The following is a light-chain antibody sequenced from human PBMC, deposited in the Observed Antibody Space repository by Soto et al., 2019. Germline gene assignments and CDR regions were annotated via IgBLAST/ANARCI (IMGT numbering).Light chain of an antibody. J-gene: IGLJ1*01. CDR3: CSYAGPSYV. Sequence: QSALTQPASVSGSPGQSITISCTGTSSDVGSYNLVSWYQQHPGKAPKLMIYEGSKRPSGVSNRFSGSKSGNTASLTISGLQAEDEADYYCCSYAGPSYVFGTGTQLTVL. CDR2: EGS. V-gene: IGLV2-23*01. CDR1: SSDVGSYNL.